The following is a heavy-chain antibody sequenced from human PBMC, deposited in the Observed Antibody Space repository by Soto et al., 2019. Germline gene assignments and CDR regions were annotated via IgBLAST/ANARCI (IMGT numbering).Heavy chain of an antibody. CDR2: IYYSGRT. D-gene: IGHD4-17*01. CDR3: ARLVRDYGDYGAFDF. Sequence: QVQLQESGPGLVKTSETLSLTCAVSGDSISSNYWSWIRQPPGKGLEWIGYIYYSGRTKYNPYLKSRLTISGDTSDNQFSLRLSSVTAADTAVYYCARLVRDYGDYGAFDFWGQGTLVTVSS. J-gene: IGHJ4*02. CDR1: GDSISSNY. V-gene: IGHV4-59*01.